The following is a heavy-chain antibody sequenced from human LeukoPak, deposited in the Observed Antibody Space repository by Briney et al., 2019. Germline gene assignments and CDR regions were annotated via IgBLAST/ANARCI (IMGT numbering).Heavy chain of an antibody. CDR1: GFTFSSYG. CDR3: AKDLRRGPSGGWYFDY. Sequence: GGSLRLSCAASGFTFSSYGMHWVRQAPGKGLEWVAFIRYDGSNKYYADSVKGRFTISRDNSKNTLYLQINSLRAEDTAVYYCAKDLRRGPSGGWYFDYWGQGTLVTVSS. CDR2: IRYDGSNK. J-gene: IGHJ4*02. D-gene: IGHD2-15*01. V-gene: IGHV3-30*02.